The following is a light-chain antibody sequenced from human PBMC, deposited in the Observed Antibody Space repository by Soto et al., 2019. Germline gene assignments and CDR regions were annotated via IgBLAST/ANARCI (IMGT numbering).Light chain of an antibody. CDR1: QSFNNL. V-gene: IGKV3-11*01. CDR2: DAS. CDR3: QQRSTWPRALT. J-gene: IGKJ4*01. Sequence: EIVLTQSPATLSLSRGERATLSCRASQSFNNLLAWYQQKPGQPPRLLIYDASNRATGIPARFSGSGSGTDFTLTISSLEPEDFAVYYCQQRSTWPRALTFGGGTKVDI.